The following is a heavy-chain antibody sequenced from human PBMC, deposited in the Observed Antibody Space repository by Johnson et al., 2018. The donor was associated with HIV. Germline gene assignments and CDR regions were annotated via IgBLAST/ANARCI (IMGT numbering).Heavy chain of an antibody. V-gene: IGHV3-74*02. CDR2: INSDGSII. D-gene: IGHD2-8*01. Sequence: EQLVESGGALVQPGGSLRLSCAASGFTFSSHWMHWVRQVPGKGLVWVSRINSDGSIISYVDYVKGRLTISRDNAKNTLFLHMNRLRPEDTAVYYCARGYCTIGVCYTKVDAFDIWGQGTMVTVSS. CDR3: ARGYCTIGVCYTKVDAFDI. J-gene: IGHJ3*02. CDR1: GFTFSSHW.